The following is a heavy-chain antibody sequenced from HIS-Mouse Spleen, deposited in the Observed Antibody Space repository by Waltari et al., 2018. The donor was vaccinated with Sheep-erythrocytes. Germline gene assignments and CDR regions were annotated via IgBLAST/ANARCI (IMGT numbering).Heavy chain of an antibody. Sequence: EVQLVESGGGLIQPGGSLRLSCAASGFTVSSNYMSWVRQAPGKGLEWSSVFYSGGSTYYADSVKGRFTISRDNSKNTLYLQMNSLRAEDTAVYYCARGHPDYGDYDAFDIWGQGTMVTVSS. V-gene: IGHV3-53*01. D-gene: IGHD4-17*01. CDR3: ARGHPDYGDYDAFDI. J-gene: IGHJ3*02. CDR1: GFTVSSNY. CDR2: FYSGGST.